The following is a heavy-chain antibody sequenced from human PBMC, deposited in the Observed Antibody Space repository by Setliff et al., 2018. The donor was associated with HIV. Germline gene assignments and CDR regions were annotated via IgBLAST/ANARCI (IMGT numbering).Heavy chain of an antibody. CDR3: ATPGYDDDVFGYFRF. J-gene: IGHJ1*01. Sequence: SETLSLTCAVYGGPLSGHYWSWIRQPPGQGLEWIGETSHSGKTNYNPSLKSRVTISVDTSKNQLSLNVNSVTAADTATYYCATPGYDDDVFGYFRFWGRGTLATVSS. V-gene: IGHV4-34*01. D-gene: IGHD5-12*01. CDR1: GGPLSGHY. CDR2: TSHSGKT.